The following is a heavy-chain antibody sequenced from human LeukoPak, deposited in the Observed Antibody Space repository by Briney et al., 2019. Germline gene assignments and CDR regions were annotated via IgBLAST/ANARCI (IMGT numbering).Heavy chain of an antibody. CDR2: INSDGSST. CDR3: ARGPGSWYRDYFDY. J-gene: IGHJ4*02. Sequence: PGGSLRLSCAASGFTFRSYWMHWVRQAPGKGLVWVSRINSDGSSTSYADSVKGRFTISRDNAKNTLYLQMNSLRAEDTAVYYCARGPGSWYRDYFDYWGQGTLVTVSS. CDR1: GFTFRSYW. V-gene: IGHV3-74*01. D-gene: IGHD6-13*01.